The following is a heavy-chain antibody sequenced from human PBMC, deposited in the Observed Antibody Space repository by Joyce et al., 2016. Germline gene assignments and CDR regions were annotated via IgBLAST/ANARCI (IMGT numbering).Heavy chain of an antibody. CDR3: ARGPRRAVVKIAATRFPIDY. J-gene: IGHJ4*02. CDR1: GFTFSNYA. Sequence: VQLVESGGGMVQPGRSLRLSCAASGFTFSNYAMHWVRPATGKGLEWVAVSSYDGSNRYYADSVKGRFTISRANSKKTLYLQMNNQRAEDTALYYCARGPRRAVVKIAATRFPIDYWGQGTVVTVSP. V-gene: IGHV3-30*04. CDR2: SSYDGSNR. D-gene: IGHD2-15*01.